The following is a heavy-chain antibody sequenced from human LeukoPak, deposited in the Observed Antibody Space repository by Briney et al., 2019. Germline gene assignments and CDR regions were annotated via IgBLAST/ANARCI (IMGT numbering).Heavy chain of an antibody. CDR2: ISAYNGNT. D-gene: IGHD3-9*01. V-gene: IGHV1-18*01. Sequence: ASVNVSCTASGDTFTSYGISWVRQAPGQGLEWMGWISAYNGNTNYAQKLQGRVTMTTDTSTSTAYMELRSLRSDDTAVYYCARVTSLRYFDWLPSYFDYWGQGTLVTVSS. CDR3: ARVTSLRYFDWLPSYFDY. CDR1: GDTFTSYG. J-gene: IGHJ4*02.